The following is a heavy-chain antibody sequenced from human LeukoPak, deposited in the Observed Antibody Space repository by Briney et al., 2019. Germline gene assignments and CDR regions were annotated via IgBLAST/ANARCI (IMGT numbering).Heavy chain of an antibody. J-gene: IGHJ4*02. Sequence: GGSLRLSCAASGFTFSDSYMTWIREAPGKGLELLSYISGSSSDVNYIDSVRGRFTISRDNAKNSLYLHMNSLTVEDTAVYYCSRDPRHSDYWGQGTLVTVSS. V-gene: IGHV3-11*01. CDR1: GFTFSDSY. CDR3: SRDPRHSDY. CDR2: ISGSSSDV.